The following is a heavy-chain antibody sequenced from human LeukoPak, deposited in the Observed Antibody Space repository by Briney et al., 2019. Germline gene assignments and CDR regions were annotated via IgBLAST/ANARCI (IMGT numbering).Heavy chain of an antibody. Sequence: SETLSLTCAVYGGSFSGYYWSWIRQPPGKGLEWIGEINHSGSTNYNPSLKSRVTISVDTSKNQFSLKLSSVTAADTAVYYCARDYPYCSSTSCYAPGAFDIWGQGTMVTVSS. CDR2: INHSGST. D-gene: IGHD2-2*01. CDR3: ARDYPYCSSTSCYAPGAFDI. J-gene: IGHJ3*02. V-gene: IGHV4-34*01. CDR1: GGSFSGYY.